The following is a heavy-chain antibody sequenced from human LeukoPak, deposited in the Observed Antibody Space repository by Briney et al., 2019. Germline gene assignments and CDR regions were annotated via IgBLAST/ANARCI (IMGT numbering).Heavy chain of an antibody. V-gene: IGHV4-31*03. CDR1: GGSISSGGYY. J-gene: IGHJ4*02. CDR3: ARDVADYYDSSGYWGVFDY. D-gene: IGHD3-22*01. CDR2: IYYSGST. Sequence: SETLSLTCTVSGGSISSGGYYWSWIRQHPGKGLEWIGYIYYSGSTYYNPSLKSRVTISVDTSKNQFSLKLSSVTAADTAVYYCARDVADYYDSSGYWGVFDYWGQGTLVTVSS.